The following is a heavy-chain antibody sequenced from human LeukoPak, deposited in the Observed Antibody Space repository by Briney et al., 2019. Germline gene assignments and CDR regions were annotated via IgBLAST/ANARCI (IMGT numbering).Heavy chain of an antibody. Sequence: LRLSCAAAGFTVSSYGMHWVRQAAGEGLEWEAVIWYDGSNKYYAGSVKGRFTISRDNSNNTLYLQMDSRRAEDTAVYYCARDLAGYTWYSSSWGGGWFDPWGQGTLVTVSS. V-gene: IGHV3-33*01. CDR1: GFTVSSYG. CDR2: IWYDGSNK. J-gene: IGHJ5*02. CDR3: ARDLAGYTWYSSSWGGGWFDP. D-gene: IGHD6-13*01.